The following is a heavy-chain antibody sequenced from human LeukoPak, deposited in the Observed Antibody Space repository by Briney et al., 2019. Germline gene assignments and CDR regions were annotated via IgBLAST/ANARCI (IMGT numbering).Heavy chain of an antibody. D-gene: IGHD3-10*01. J-gene: IGHJ6*02. CDR2: INPNSGGT. V-gene: IGHV1-2*02. CDR3: ARTQFRWFGELSSDYGMDV. Sequence: ASAKVSCKASGYTFTGYYMHWVRQAPGQGLEWMGWINPNSGGTNYAQKFQGRVTTTRDTSISTAYMELSRLRSDDTAVYYCARTQFRWFGELSSDYGMDVWGQGTTVTVSS. CDR1: GYTFTGYY.